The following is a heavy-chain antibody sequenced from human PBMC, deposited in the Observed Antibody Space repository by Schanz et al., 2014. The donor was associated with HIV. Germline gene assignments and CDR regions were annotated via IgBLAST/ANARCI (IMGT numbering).Heavy chain of an antibody. Sequence: QVQLVQSGAEVKKPGSSVKVSCKASGGTFSIYAISWVRQAPGQGLEWMGGIIHIFGTTNYAPKFQGRVTINVDESTSTAYMELSSLRSDDTAVYYCAKPEYDSRGNSQSHFDYWGQGTLVTVSS. CDR1: GGTFSIYA. V-gene: IGHV1-69*01. CDR2: IIHIFGTT. CDR3: AKPEYDSRGNSQSHFDY. D-gene: IGHD3-22*01. J-gene: IGHJ4*02.